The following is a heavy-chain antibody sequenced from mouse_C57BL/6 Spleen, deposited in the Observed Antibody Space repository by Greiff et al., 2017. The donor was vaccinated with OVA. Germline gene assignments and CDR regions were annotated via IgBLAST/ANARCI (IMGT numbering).Heavy chain of an antibody. V-gene: IGHV1-62-2*01. CDR3: ARHEGGYGGSYAGYFDY. D-gene: IGHD1-1*01. J-gene: IGHJ2*01. CDR2: FYPGSGSI. Sequence: QVQLQQSGAELVKPGASVKLSCKASGYTFTEYTIHWVKQRSGQGLEWIGWFYPGSGSIKYNEKFKDKATLTADKSSSTVYMELSRLTSEDSAVYFCARHEGGYGGSYAGYFDYWGQGTTLTVSS. CDR1: GYTFTEYT.